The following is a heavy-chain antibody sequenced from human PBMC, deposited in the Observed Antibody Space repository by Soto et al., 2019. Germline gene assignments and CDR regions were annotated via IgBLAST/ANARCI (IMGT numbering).Heavy chain of an antibody. CDR2: INHSGST. V-gene: IGHV4-34*01. CDR1: GGSFSGYY. Sequence: PSETLSLTCAVYGGSFSGYYWSWIRQPPGKGLEWIGEINHSGSTNYNPSLKSRVTISVDTSKNQFSLKLSSVTAADTAVYYCARLDYYYDSSGYYLFDYWGQGTLVTVSS. CDR3: ARLDYYYDSSGYYLFDY. D-gene: IGHD3-22*01. J-gene: IGHJ4*02.